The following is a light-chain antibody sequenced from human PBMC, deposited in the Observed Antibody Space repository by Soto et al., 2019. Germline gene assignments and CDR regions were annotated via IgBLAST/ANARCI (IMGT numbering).Light chain of an antibody. CDR3: QQYYHLGLS. Sequence: VMTQSPANLSVSPGEGVTLFCRASQNVATNIAWYQVKPAQAPRLLIYGSSTRATGIPATFSGSGSGTHFSLTISSLQSEDSAVYYCQQYYHLGLSFGGGTKVEI. J-gene: IGKJ4*01. CDR2: GSS. V-gene: IGKV3D-15*01. CDR1: QNVATN.